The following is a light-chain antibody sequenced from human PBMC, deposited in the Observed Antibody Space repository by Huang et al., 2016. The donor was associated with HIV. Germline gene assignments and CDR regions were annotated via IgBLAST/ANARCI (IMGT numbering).Light chain of an antibody. CDR2: GAS. J-gene: IGKJ2*01. CDR1: QSVPNN. V-gene: IGKV3-15*01. Sequence: IVMTQSPATLSVSPGDRATLSCRASQSVPNNLAWYHQNPGQAPRLLIYGASTRATGVPARFSGSGSGTEFTLTINSLTSEDFTVFYCQQYNDWPPTFGQGTKLEIK. CDR3: QQYNDWPPT.